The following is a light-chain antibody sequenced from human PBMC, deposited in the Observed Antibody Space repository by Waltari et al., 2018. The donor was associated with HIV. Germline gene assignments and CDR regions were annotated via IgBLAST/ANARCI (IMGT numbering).Light chain of an antibody. J-gene: IGLJ2*01. CDR3: SSYAGSNKLV. CDR2: EVT. Sequence: QSALTQPPSASGSPGQSVTISCTGTSSDVGGYNYVPWYQKHPGNAPKLIIYEVTERPSGVPDRFSGSKSGNTASLTVSGLQAEDEADYYCSSYAGSNKLVFGGGTKLTVV. V-gene: IGLV2-8*01. CDR1: SSDVGGYNY.